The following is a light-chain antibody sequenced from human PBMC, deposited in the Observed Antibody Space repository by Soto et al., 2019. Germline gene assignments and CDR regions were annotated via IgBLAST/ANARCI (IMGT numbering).Light chain of an antibody. V-gene: IGLV1-40*01. J-gene: IGLJ1*01. CDR2: GNS. Sequence: QSVLTQPPSVSGAPGQRVTISCTGTNSNIGSDYGVHWYQQFPGTAPKLLIYGNSNRPSGVPDRFSGSKSGTSASLAITGLXAEDEADYYCQSYDRSLRACVFGTGTKVTVL. CDR1: NSNIGSDYG. CDR3: QSYDRSLRACV.